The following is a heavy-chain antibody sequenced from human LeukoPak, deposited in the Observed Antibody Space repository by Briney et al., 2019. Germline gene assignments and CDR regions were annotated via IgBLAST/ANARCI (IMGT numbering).Heavy chain of an antibody. Sequence: ASVNVSCKASGYTFTGYYMHWVRQAPGQGLEWMGRINPNSGGTNYAQKFQGGVTMTRDASISTAYMELSRLRSDDTAVYYCARVGPKTKQWLAPWGQGTLVTVSS. D-gene: IGHD6-19*01. CDR1: GYTFTGYY. J-gene: IGHJ5*02. CDR3: ARVGPKTKQWLAP. V-gene: IGHV1-2*06. CDR2: INPNSGGT.